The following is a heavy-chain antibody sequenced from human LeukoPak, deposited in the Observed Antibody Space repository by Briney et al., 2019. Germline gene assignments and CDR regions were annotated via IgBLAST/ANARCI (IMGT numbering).Heavy chain of an antibody. CDR1: GYTFTGYY. CDR2: INPNSGGT. D-gene: IGHD3-10*01. V-gene: IGHV1-2*02. Sequence: GASVKVSCKASGYTFTGYYMHWVRQAPGQGLEWMGWINPNSGGTNYAQKFQGRVTMTRDTSISTAYMELSRLRSDDTAVCYCARDRTYYYGSGSYRPFDYWGQGTLVTVSS. J-gene: IGHJ4*02. CDR3: ARDRTYYYGSGSYRPFDY.